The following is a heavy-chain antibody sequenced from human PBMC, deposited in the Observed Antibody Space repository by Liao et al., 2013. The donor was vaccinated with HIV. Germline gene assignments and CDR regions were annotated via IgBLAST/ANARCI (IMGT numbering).Heavy chain of an antibody. J-gene: IGHJ3*02. V-gene: IGHV4-30-4*08. CDR1: GDSMSDYY. CDR2: IYYSGSA. CDR3: ARASPPQYSGSYITVVAFDI. Sequence: QVQLQESGPGLVKPSETLSLTCTVSGDSMSDYYWTWIRQPPGKGLEWIGYIYYSGSAYYNPSLTSRLTMSVDTSKNQFSLKLRSVTAADSAVYYCARASPPQYSGSYITVVAFDIW. D-gene: IGHD1-26*01.